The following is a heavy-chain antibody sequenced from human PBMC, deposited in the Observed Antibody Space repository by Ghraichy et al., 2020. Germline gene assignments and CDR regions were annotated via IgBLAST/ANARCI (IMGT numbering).Heavy chain of an antibody. CDR3: ARQGHYYDSSGYAGNWYFDL. D-gene: IGHD3-22*01. Sequence: SETLSLTCTVSGGSISSSSYYWGWIRQPPGKGLEWIGSIYYSGSTYYNPSLKSRVTISVDTSKNQFSLKLSSVTAADTAVYYCARQGHYYDSSGYAGNWYFDLWGRGTLVTVSS. V-gene: IGHV4-39*01. CDR1: GGSISSSSYY. CDR2: IYYSGST. J-gene: IGHJ2*01.